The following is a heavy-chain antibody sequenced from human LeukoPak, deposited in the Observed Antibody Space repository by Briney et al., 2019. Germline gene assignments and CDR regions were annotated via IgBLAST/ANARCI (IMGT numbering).Heavy chain of an antibody. CDR3: ARRHTYYYDSSGYPLDAFDI. CDR1: GGSISSYY. D-gene: IGHD3-22*01. V-gene: IGHV4-59*01. CDR2: IYYSGST. Sequence: PSETLSLTCTVSGGSISSYYWSWIRQPPGKGPEWIGYIYYSGSTNYNPSLKSRVTISVDTSKNQFSLKLSSVTAADTAVYYCARRHTYYYDSSGYPLDAFDIWGQGTMVTVSS. J-gene: IGHJ3*02.